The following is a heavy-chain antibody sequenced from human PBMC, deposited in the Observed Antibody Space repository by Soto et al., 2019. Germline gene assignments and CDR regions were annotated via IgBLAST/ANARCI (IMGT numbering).Heavy chain of an antibody. V-gene: IGHV1-2*04. CDR2: INPNSGGT. J-gene: IGHJ6*02. D-gene: IGHD1-26*01. Sequence: ASVTVSCKASGYTFTGYYMHWVRQAPGQGLEWMGWINPNSGGTNYAQKFQGWVTMTRDTSISTAYMELSRLRSDDTAVYYCAREARRELLYYYGMDVWGQGTTVTVSS. CDR1: GYTFTGYY. CDR3: AREARRELLYYYGMDV.